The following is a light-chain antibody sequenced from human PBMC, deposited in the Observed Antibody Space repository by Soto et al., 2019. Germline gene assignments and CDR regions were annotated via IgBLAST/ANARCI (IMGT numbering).Light chain of an antibody. V-gene: IGKV3-20*01. J-gene: IGKJ1*01. Sequence: ESVLTQSPGTLSFPPGERPTLSCMAIQSVRRTYLAWYQQKPVQAPSLLIYATSSWATGIPDRLSGSGSGTDFTLTISRLEPEDFAVYYCQQYGRSGTFGQGTKVDIK. CDR1: QSVRRTY. CDR3: QQYGRSGT. CDR2: ATS.